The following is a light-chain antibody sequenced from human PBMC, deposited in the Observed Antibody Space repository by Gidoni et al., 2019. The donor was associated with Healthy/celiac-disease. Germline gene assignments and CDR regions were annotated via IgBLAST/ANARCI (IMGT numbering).Light chain of an antibody. CDR2: GAS. Sequence: EIVLKQSPGSLSLSPGERATLSFRASQSVSSSYLAWYQQQPGQAPRLLIYGASSRATGIPDRFSGSGSGTDFTLTISRLEPEDFAVYYCQQYCSSPWTFGQGTKVEIK. J-gene: IGKJ1*01. V-gene: IGKV3-20*01. CDR3: QQYCSSPWT. CDR1: QSVSSSY.